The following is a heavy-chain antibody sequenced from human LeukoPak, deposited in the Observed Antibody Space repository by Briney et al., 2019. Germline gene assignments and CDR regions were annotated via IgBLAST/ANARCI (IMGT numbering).Heavy chain of an antibody. CDR1: GFTFSSYW. Sequence: GGSLSLSCAASGFTFSSYWMSWVRQAPGKGLEWVANIKQDGSEKYYVDSVKGRFTISRDNAKNSLYLQMNSLRAEDTAVYYCARFKSSSSWYYYYYYMDVWGKGTTVTISS. D-gene: IGHD6-13*01. J-gene: IGHJ6*03. V-gene: IGHV3-7*01. CDR2: IKQDGSEK. CDR3: ARFKSSSSWYYYYYYMDV.